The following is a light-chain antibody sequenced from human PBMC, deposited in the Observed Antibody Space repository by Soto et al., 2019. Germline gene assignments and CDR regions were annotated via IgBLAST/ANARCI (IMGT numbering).Light chain of an antibody. V-gene: IGKV3-20*01. CDR2: GAS. CDR3: QQCGSSPET. J-gene: IGKJ1*01. CDR1: QSVGVN. Sequence: EIVMTQSPATLSVSPGEGATLSCRAGQSVGVNLAWYQQMPGQAPRLLIYGASSRATGIPDRFSGSGSGTDFTLTISRLEPEDFAVYYCQQCGSSPETFGQGTKVEMK.